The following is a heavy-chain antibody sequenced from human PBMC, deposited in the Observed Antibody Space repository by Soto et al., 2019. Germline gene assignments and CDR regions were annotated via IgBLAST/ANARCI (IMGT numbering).Heavy chain of an antibody. V-gene: IGHV1-18*01. CDR2: VNAYNGNT. J-gene: IGHJ4*02. CDR1: GYPFTSYG. Sequence: QVQLVQSGAEVKKPGASVKVSCKASGYPFTSYGITWVRQAPGQGHEWMGWVNAYNGNTNYAQKFQGRVTMTTDTPTRTAYMELRSLRSDDTSVYCCVREAVPGRTGFDYMGQEPLVSVPS. D-gene: IGHD6-19*01. CDR3: VREAVPGRTGFDY.